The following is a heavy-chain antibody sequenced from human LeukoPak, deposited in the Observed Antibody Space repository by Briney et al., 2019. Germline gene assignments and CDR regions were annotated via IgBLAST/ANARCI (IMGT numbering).Heavy chain of an antibody. D-gene: IGHD4-17*01. CDR2: ISSSSSYI. CDR1: GFTFSSYS. CDR3: ARKGTYGDY. V-gene: IGHV3-21*01. J-gene: IGHJ4*02. Sequence: GGSLRLSCAASGFTFSSYSMNWVRQAPGKGLEWVSSISSSSSYIYYAASVKGRFTISRDNAKNSLYLQMNSLRAEDTAVYYCARKGTYGDYWGQGTLVTVSS.